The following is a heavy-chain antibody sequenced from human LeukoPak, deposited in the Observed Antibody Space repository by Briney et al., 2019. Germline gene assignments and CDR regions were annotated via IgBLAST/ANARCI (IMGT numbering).Heavy chain of an antibody. D-gene: IGHD5-12*01. V-gene: IGHV4-39*01. CDR2: MYYSGST. CDR1: GDSITRSNYY. J-gene: IGHJ5*02. Sequence: SETLSLTCTVSGDSITRSNYYWGWIRQPPGKGLEWIGRMYYSGSTYHNPSLKSRVTISVDTSKNQFSLNLSSVTAADTAVYYCARGGYRLDPWGQGTLVTVSS. CDR3: ARGGYRLDP.